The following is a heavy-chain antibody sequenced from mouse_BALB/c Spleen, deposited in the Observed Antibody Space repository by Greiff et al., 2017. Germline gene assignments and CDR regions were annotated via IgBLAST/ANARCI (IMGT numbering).Heavy chain of an antibody. CDR3: ARVYYDYDGAY. D-gene: IGHD2-4*01. Sequence: VQVVESGPGLVAPSQSLSITCTVSGFSLTSYGVHWVRQPPGKGLEWLGVIWAGGSTNYNSALMSRLSISKDNSKSQVFLKMNSLQTDDTAMYYCARVYYDYDGAYWGQGTLVTVSA. CDR1: GFSLTSYG. J-gene: IGHJ3*01. V-gene: IGHV2-9*02. CDR2: IWAGGST.